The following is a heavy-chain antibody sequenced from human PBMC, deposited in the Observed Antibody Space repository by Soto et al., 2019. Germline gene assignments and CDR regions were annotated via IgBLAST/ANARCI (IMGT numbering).Heavy chain of an antibody. CDR2: VYYTGST. V-gene: IGHV4-59*01. CDR1: VGSISGSY. Sequence: ETLSLACSVSVGSISGSYWSWMRQSPGKGLEWLGYVYYTGSTNYSPSLRSRVSISVDTSKNEFSLRLSSVTAADTAVYFCARSVAVPGAHIDYWGQGTQVTVSS. CDR3: ARSVAVPGAHIDY. J-gene: IGHJ4*02. D-gene: IGHD6-19*01.